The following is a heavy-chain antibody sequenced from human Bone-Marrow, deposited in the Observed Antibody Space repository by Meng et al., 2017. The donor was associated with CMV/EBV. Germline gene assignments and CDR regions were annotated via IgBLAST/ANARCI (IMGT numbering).Heavy chain of an antibody. CDR3: ARGIRIRGYSSSSNY. Sequence: ASGFTVNDCSMSWIHQAPGRGLEWVSYISSAGSAMYSADSEKSRFTISRDNAKTSLFLQMNSLRAEDTAVYYCARGIRIRGYSSSSNYWGQGTLVTVSS. CDR1: GFTVNDCS. CDR2: ISSAGSAM. V-gene: IGHV3-11*01. J-gene: IGHJ4*02. D-gene: IGHD6-6*01.